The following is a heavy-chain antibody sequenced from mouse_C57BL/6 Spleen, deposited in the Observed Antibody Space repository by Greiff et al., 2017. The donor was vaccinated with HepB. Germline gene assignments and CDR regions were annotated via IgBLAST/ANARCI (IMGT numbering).Heavy chain of an antibody. CDR2: IYPGDGDT. V-gene: IGHV1-82*01. CDR1: GYAFSSSW. D-gene: IGHD2-4*01. Sequence: VKLQESGPELVKPGASVKISCKASGYAFSSSWMNWVKQRPGKGLEWIGRIYPGDGDTNYNGKFKGKATLTADKSSSTAYMQLSSLTSEDSAVYFCAREEDYDYDGFYWGQGTLVTVSA. CDR3: AREEDYDYDGFY. J-gene: IGHJ3*01.